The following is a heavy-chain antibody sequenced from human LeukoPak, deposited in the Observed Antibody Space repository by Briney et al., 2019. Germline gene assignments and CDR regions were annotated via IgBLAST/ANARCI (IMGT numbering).Heavy chain of an antibody. J-gene: IGHJ4*02. CDR1: GGSSDSFY. D-gene: IGHD3-22*01. Sequence: SETLSLTCSISGGSSDSFYWNWIRQPPGKGLEWIGYIYYSAKTNYDPSLKSRVSISMDTSKNQFSLKLTSLTAADTAVYYCARANPYDSSGYYFDYWGQGTLVTVSS. V-gene: IGHV4-59*01. CDR2: IYYSAKT. CDR3: ARANPYDSSGYYFDY.